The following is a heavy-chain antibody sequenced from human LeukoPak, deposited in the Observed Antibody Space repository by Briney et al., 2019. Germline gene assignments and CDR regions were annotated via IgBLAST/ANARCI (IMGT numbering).Heavy chain of an antibody. J-gene: IGHJ4*02. Sequence: SETLSLTCAVYGGSFSGYYWGWIRQPPGKELEWIGSIYYSGSTYYNPSLKSRVTISVDMSKNQFSLKLSSVTAADTAVYYCARALYSSSSAFDYWGQGTLVTVSS. D-gene: IGHD6-6*01. CDR3: ARALYSSSSAFDY. V-gene: IGHV4-34*01. CDR1: GGSFSGYY. CDR2: IYYSGST.